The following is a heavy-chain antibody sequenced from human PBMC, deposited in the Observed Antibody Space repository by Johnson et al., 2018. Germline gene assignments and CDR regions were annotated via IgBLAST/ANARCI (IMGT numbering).Heavy chain of an antibody. CDR1: GFTFSSYA. Sequence: QVQLVESGGGVVQPGRSLRLSCAASGFTFSSYAMHWVRQAPGKGLEWVAVISYDGTNKYYADSVKGRFTISRDNSKNTLYLQMNSLRAEDTAVYYCARDPGGGWMTPLGAFDIWGQGTMVTVSS. D-gene: IGHD5-12*01. J-gene: IGHJ3*02. CDR3: ARDPGGGWMTPLGAFDI. V-gene: IGHV3-30*04. CDR2: ISYDGTNK.